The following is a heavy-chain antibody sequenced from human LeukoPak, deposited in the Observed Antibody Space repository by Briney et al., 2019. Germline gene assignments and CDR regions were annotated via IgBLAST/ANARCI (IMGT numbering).Heavy chain of an antibody. J-gene: IGHJ4*02. CDR1: GFTFSSYG. CDR2: ISDSGGRT. V-gene: IGHV3-23*01. CDR3: AKDSYDTSI. D-gene: IGHD3-22*01. Sequence: GGTLRLSCAASGFTFSSYGMSWVRQAPGKGLEWVSAISDSGGRTFYADSVKGRFTISRDNSKNTLYLQINSLRAEDTAVYYCAKDSYDTSIWGQGTLVTVSA.